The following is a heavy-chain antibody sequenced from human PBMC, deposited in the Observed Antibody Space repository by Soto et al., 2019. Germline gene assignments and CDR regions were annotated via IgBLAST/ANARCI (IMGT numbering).Heavy chain of an antibody. CDR1: GYTFTGYY. D-gene: IGHD2-2*01. CDR3: ARDGCSSTSCYLTSYYYYYYGMDV. CDR2: VNPNSGGT. V-gene: IGHV1-2*02. J-gene: IGHJ6*02. Sequence: ASVKGSCKASGYTFTGYYMHWGRQGPGQGVEGVGWVNPNSGGTNYAQKFQGRVTMTRDTSISTAYMELSRLRSDDTAVYYCARDGCSSTSCYLTSYYYYYYGMDVWGQGTTVTVSS.